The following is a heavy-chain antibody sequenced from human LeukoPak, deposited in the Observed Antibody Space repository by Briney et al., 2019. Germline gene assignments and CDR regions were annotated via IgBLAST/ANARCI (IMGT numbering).Heavy chain of an antibody. Sequence: SETLSLTCSFSGYSISSGYQWDWIRQPPGKGLDWIGTVYRSGVTYYKPSLESRVSISVDTSKNKFSLKLRSMTAADTAVYYCARAEMGGDYYYLDVWGKGTTVTVSS. J-gene: IGHJ6*03. CDR1: GYSISSGYQ. D-gene: IGHD3-16*01. V-gene: IGHV4-38-2*02. CDR2: VYRSGVT. CDR3: ARAEMGGDYYYLDV.